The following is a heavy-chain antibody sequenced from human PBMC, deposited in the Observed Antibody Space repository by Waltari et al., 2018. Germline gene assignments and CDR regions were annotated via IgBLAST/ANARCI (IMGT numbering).Heavy chain of an antibody. CDR2: IKQDGSES. V-gene: IGHV3-7*01. J-gene: IGHJ4*02. CDR1: GFTFRSYS. CDR3: ARPYSSGWYINFDY. D-gene: IGHD6-19*01. Sequence: EVQLVESGGGLVQPGGSLRLPCTASGFTFRSYSMVWVSQAPGKGLEWVATIKQDGSESYYVDSVKGRFTFSRDNAKNSLYLQMNSLRAEDTAVYYCARPYSSGWYINFDYWGQGTLVTVSS.